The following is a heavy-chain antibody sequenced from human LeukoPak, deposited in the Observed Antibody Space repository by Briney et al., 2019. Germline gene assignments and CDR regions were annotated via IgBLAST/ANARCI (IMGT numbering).Heavy chain of an antibody. CDR3: ASGVGGWYDWWFDP. V-gene: IGHV4-39*07. Sequence: PSETLSLTCTVSGDSISSNNYYWGWIRQPPGKGLEWIVIIYYSGSTYYNPSLKSRVTISVDTSKNQFSLKLSSVTAAGTAVYYCASGVGGWYDWWFDPWGQGTLVTVSS. CDR2: IYYSGST. D-gene: IGHD6-19*01. CDR1: GDSISSNNYY. J-gene: IGHJ5*02.